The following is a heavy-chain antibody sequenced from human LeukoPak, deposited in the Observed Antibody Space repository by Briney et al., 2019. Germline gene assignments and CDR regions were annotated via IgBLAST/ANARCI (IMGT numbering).Heavy chain of an antibody. CDR1: GFTFSNYW. CDR2: IKHDGSEK. Sequence: GGSLRLSCAASGFTFSNYWMDWVRQAPGKGPEWVANIKHDGSEKYYEDSVKGRFTISRDNAKNSLYLQMNSLRAEDTAVYYCARDAVYSSSWQYYWGQGTLVTVSS. V-gene: IGHV3-7*01. D-gene: IGHD6-13*01. CDR3: ARDAVYSSSWQYY. J-gene: IGHJ4*02.